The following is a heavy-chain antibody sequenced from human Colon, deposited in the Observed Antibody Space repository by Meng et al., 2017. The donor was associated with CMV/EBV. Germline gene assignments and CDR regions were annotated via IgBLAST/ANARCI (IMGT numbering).Heavy chain of an antibody. J-gene: IGHJ4*02. Sequence: ASVKVSCKASGYTFTNYYIHWVRQAPGQGLEWMGWIDPNSGDTNFAQNFQGRVSMTGDTSTTTAHMELTSLTSDDTALYYCAREGMSTPSAADSWGQGTLVTVSS. CDR2: IDPNSGDT. CDR3: AREGMSTPSAADS. CDR1: GYTFTNYY. D-gene: IGHD6-25*01. V-gene: IGHV1-2*02.